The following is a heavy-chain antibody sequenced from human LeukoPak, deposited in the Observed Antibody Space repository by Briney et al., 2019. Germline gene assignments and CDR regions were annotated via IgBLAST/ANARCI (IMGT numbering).Heavy chain of an antibody. Sequence: SETLSLTCTVSGGSISSGDYYWSWIRQPPGKGLEWIGYIYYSGSTYYNPSLKSRVTISVDTSKNQFSLKLSSVTAADTAVYYCAREEGYYDSSGYYYRYFDCWGQGTLVTVSS. D-gene: IGHD3-22*01. CDR3: AREEGYYDSSGYYYRYFDC. V-gene: IGHV4-30-4*02. CDR1: GGSISSGDYY. CDR2: IYYSGST. J-gene: IGHJ4*02.